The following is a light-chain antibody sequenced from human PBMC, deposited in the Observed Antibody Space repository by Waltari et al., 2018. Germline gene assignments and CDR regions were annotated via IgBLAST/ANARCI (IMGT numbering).Light chain of an antibody. J-gene: IGLJ1*01. Sequence: QSALTQPASVSGSPGQSITISCTGTSSDVGGYNYVSWYQQPPGTTPKRIIFDVNRRPSGVFHRFSGSKSGNTASLTISGLQAEDEADYYCGSYTTRATHVFGIGTKVTVL. CDR3: GSYTTRATHV. CDR2: DVN. CDR1: SSDVGGYNY. V-gene: IGLV2-14*03.